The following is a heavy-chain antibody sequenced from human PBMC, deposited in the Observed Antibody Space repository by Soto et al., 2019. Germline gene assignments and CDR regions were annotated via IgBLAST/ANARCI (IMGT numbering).Heavy chain of an antibody. Sequence: GGSLRLSCAASGFTFSNYGMHWVRQAPGKGLEWVALIWYDGSNKYYADSVKGRFTISRDNSKNTLYLQMNSLRAEDTAVYYCARKNGQRLGTDYWGQGTLVTVSS. CDR1: GFTFSNYG. CDR3: ARKNGQRLGTDY. V-gene: IGHV3-33*01. J-gene: IGHJ4*02. CDR2: IWYDGSNK. D-gene: IGHD6-25*01.